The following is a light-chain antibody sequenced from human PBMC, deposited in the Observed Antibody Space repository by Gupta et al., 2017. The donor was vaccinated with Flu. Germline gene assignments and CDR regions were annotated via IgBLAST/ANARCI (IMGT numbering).Light chain of an antibody. CDR2: SNN. Sequence: QSVLTQPPSASGPPGPRLTLSCSGSSSNIGSNTVNWYQQLPGTAPKLLIYSNNQRPSGVPDRFSGSKSGTSASLAISGLQSEDEADYYCAAWDDSLNGPVFGGGTKLTVL. V-gene: IGLV1-44*01. CDR1: SSNIGSNT. J-gene: IGLJ3*02. CDR3: AAWDDSLNGPV.